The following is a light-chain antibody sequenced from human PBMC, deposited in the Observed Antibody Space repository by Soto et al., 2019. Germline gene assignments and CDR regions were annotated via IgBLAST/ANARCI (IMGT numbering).Light chain of an antibody. CDR2: GAS. CDR3: QEYNSYSGLT. J-gene: IGKJ4*01. V-gene: IGKV1-5*03. Sequence: DIQMTQSPSTLSASVGDRVTITCRASQTINTWLAWYQQKPGKAPNLLIFGASTLDSGVPSRFSGSGSGTEFTLTISTLQPDDFATYYCQEYNSYSGLTFGGGTKVEIK. CDR1: QTINTW.